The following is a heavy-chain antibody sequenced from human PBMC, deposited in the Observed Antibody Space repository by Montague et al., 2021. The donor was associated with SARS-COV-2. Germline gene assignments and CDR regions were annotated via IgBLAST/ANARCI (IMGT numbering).Heavy chain of an antibody. Sequence: SETLSLTCTVPGAYIGSSFSYWGWIRQPPGKGLEWIGSIGYSASSFYNPSLRSRVTISEDTSRNQFSLKVTSVTAADTAVYYCAGYRVGTMLDSWDPGTLVTVSS. J-gene: IGHJ5*01. D-gene: IGHD1-1*01. CDR2: IGYSASS. CDR1: GAYIGSSFSY. V-gene: IGHV4-39*01. CDR3: AGYRVGTMLDS.